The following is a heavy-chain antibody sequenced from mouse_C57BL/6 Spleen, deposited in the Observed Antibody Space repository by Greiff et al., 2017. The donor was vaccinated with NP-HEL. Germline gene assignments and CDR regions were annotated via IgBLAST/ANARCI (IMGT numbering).Heavy chain of an antibody. CDR1: GYTFTSYW. D-gene: IGHD2-10*02. CDR2: IVPSDSYT. V-gene: IGHV1-59*01. CDR3: ARSEYSYYFDY. J-gene: IGHJ2*01. Sequence: VKLQQPGAELVRPGTSVKLSCKASGYTFTSYWMHWVKQRPGQGLEWIGVIVPSDSYTNYNQTSKRKATLPVDKPSSTAYMQLSSLTSEDSAVYYCARSEYSYYFDYWGQGTTLTVSS.